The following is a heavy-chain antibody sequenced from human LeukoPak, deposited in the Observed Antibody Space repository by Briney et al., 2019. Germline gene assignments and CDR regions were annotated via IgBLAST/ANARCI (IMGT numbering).Heavy chain of an antibody. J-gene: IGHJ4*02. CDR2: MNPNSGNT. D-gene: IGHD3-3*01. CDR3: ARTLSDFPFDY. V-gene: IGHV1-8*03. Sequence: GASVKVSCKASGYTFTSYDINWARQATGQGLEWMGWMNPNSGNTGYAQKFQGRVTITRNTSISTAYMELSSLRSEDTAVYYCARTLSDFPFDYWGQGTLVTVSS. CDR1: GYTFTSYD.